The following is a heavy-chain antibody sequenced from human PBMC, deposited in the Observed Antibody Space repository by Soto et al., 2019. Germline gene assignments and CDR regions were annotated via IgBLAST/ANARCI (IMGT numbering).Heavy chain of an antibody. Sequence: GGSLRLSCAASGFIFRSYSLNWVRQVPGKGLEWLSYISSSSRITYYADSVKGRFTVSRDNAKNSLYLQMNSLRDEDTAVYYCARDQDIVVAPGAYGMDVWGQGTTVTVS. CDR1: GFIFRSYS. V-gene: IGHV3-48*02. D-gene: IGHD2-2*01. CDR2: ISSSSRIT. CDR3: ARDQDIVVAPGAYGMDV. J-gene: IGHJ6*02.